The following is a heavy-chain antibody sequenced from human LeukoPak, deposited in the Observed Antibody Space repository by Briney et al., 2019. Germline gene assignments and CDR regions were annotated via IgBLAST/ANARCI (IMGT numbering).Heavy chain of an antibody. CDR1: GYTFTSHG. CDR2: IRANTGDT. V-gene: IGHV1-18*01. CDR3: ARDWPTVITDY. Sequence: ASVKVSCKTSGYTFTSHGISWVRQAPGQGLEWMGWIRANTGDTKYAQKFQDRLTVTTDTSTNTAYMELRSLGADDTAVYYCARDWPTVITDYWGQGTLVTVSS. D-gene: IGHD4-11*01. J-gene: IGHJ4*02.